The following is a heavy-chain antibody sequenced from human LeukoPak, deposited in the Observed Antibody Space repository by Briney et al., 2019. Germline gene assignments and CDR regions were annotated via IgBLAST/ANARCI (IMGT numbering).Heavy chain of an antibody. J-gene: IGHJ6*03. CDR3: ARSTAYYNFWTGYYDALYYMDV. CDR2: IYTSGST. V-gene: IGHV4-4*07. D-gene: IGHD3-3*01. CDR1: GGSISSYY. Sequence: SETLSLTCTVSGGSISSYYWSWIRQPPGKGLEWIGRIYTSGSTNYNPSLKSRVTISVDTSKNQFSLKLRSVTAADTAVYYCARSTAYYNFWTGYYDALYYMDVWGKGTTVTVSS.